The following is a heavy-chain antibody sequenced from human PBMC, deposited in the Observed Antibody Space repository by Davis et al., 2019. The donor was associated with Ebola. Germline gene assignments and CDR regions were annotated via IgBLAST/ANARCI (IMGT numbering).Heavy chain of an antibody. Sequence: GGSLRLSCTASGFTFGDYAMSWVRQAPGKGLEWVGFIRSKASGGTTEYAASVKGRFTISRDNAKNSLYLQMNSLRAEDTAVYYCARDDRRLRIPYYYYGMDVWGKGTTVTVSS. CDR3: ARDDRRLRIPYYYYGMDV. J-gene: IGHJ6*04. CDR2: IRSKASGGTT. CDR1: GFTFGDYA. V-gene: IGHV3-49*04. D-gene: IGHD4-17*01.